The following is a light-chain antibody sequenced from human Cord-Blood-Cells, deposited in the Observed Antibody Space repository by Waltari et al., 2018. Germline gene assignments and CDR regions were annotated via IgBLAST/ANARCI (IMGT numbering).Light chain of an antibody. Sequence: QSALTQPRSVSGSPGQSVTISCTGTSSDVGGYTYVSWYQQHPGKAPKLMIYEVSKRPSGVPDRFSGSKSGNTASLTISGLQAEDEADYYCCSYAGSYTLVFGGGTKLTVL. CDR1: SSDVGGYTY. J-gene: IGLJ2*01. CDR3: CSYAGSYTLV. V-gene: IGLV2-11*01. CDR2: EVS.